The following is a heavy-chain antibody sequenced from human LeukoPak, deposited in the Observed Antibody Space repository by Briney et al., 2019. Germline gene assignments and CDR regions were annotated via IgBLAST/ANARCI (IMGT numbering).Heavy chain of an antibody. V-gene: IGHV4-59*02. D-gene: IGHD5-18*01. J-gene: IGHJ4*02. CDR1: GGSVNGYY. CDR3: ARCDSVTALDY. CDR2: IYDTETT. Sequence: PSETLSLTCTVSGGSVNGYYWSWLRQPPGKGLEWIGYIYDTETTNYNPSLRSRVTLSLDTSMNQFSLKMSSVTVADTAVYYCARCDSVTALDYWGQGTLVTVSS.